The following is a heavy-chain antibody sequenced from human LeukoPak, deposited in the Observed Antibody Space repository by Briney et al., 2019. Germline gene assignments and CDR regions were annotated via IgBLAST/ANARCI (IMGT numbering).Heavy chain of an antibody. V-gene: IGHV3-30*02. CDR1: GFSFSRFG. CDR2: IRYDGSEK. CDR3: AKGSYDCSSNSCPQYFYYRDA. J-gene: IGHJ6*03. Sequence: GGSLRLSCAASGFSFSRFGMHWVRQAPGKGLEWVAFIRYDGSEKYYAASVKGRFTISRDISKSTLYLQMNSLRPDDTALYYCAKGSYDCSSNSCPQYFYYRDAWGKGTTVTVSS. D-gene: IGHD2-2*01.